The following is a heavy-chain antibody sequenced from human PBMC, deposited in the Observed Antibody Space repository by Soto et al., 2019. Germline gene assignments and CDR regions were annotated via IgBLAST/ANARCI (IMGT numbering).Heavy chain of an antibody. CDR3: ARESAMTGAPYYFDY. D-gene: IGHD5-18*01. CDR1: GFTFRSYV. J-gene: IGHJ4*02. Sequence: WVSLRLSCAASGFTFRSYVMHSVLQAPVKGLEWVAVIWYDGSNKYYADSVKGRFTISRDNSKNTLYLQMNSLRAEDTAVYYCARESAMTGAPYYFDYWGQGTLVTVSS. CDR2: IWYDGSNK. V-gene: IGHV3-33*01.